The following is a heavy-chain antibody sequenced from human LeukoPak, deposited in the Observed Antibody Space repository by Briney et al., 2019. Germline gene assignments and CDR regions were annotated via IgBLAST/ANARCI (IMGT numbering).Heavy chain of an antibody. J-gene: IGHJ6*02. CDR3: ARVNQPYYYDSSGPRDYYYGMDV. CDR2: ITSSSTYT. Sequence: PGGSLRLSCAASGFTFSDYYMSWIRQAPGKGLEWVSYITSSSTYTNYADSVKGRFTISRDNAKNSLYLQMNSLRAEDTAVYYCARVNQPYYYDSSGPRDYYYGMDVWGQGTTVTVS. D-gene: IGHD3-22*01. V-gene: IGHV3-11*05. CDR1: GFTFSDYY.